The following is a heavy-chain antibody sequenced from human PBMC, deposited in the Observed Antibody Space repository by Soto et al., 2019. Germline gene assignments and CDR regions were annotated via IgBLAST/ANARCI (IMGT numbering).Heavy chain of an antibody. CDR1: GGTFSSYT. Sequence: QVQLVQSGAEVKKPGSSVKVSCKASGGTFSSYTISWVRQAPGQGLEWMGRIIPLLGIANYAQKFQGRVTIPADKSTSTAYMELSSLRSEDTAVYYCARGFSNPTPFDYWGQGTLVTVSS. CDR3: ARGFSNPTPFDY. CDR2: IIPLLGIA. V-gene: IGHV1-69*02. D-gene: IGHD3-3*01. J-gene: IGHJ4*02.